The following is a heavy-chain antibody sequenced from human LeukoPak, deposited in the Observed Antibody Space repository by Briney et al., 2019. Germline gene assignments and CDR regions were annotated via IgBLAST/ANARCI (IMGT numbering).Heavy chain of an antibody. D-gene: IGHD3-10*01. V-gene: IGHV3-53*01. Sequence: GGSLRLSCAASGFTVSTNYISWVRQPAGKGLKWLSVIYPGGTTFYADSVNGRFTISRDNSKNTLYLQMNSLRADDPAVYYCTKLKGWYGEGYCDHWGQGTLVPVSS. CDR2: IYPGGTT. CDR1: GFTVSTNY. CDR3: TKLKGWYGEGYCDH. J-gene: IGHJ4*02.